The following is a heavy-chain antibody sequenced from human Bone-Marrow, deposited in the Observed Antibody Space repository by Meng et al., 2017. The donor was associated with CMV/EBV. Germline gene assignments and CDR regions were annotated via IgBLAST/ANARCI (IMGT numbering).Heavy chain of an antibody. CDR2: IIPILGIA. D-gene: IGHD4-23*01. J-gene: IGHJ4*02. CDR1: GGTFSSYA. Sequence: SVKVSCKASGGTFSSYAISWVRQAPGQGLEWMGGIIPILGIANYAQKFQGRVTITADKSTSTAYMELSSLRSEDTAVYYCAGVGKPTVVTGQFDYWGQGTLVTGSS. V-gene: IGHV1-69*10. CDR3: AGVGKPTVVTGQFDY.